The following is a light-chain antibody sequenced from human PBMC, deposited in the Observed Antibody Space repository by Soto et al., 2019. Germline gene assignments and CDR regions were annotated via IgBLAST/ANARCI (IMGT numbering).Light chain of an antibody. Sequence: SYELTQPPSVSVAPGKTARITCGGNNIGSKSVHWYQQKPGQAPVLVIYYDSDRPSGIPERFSGSNSGNTATLTISRVEAGDEADYYCQVWDSSSDGVFGTVTKVTVL. CDR3: QVWDSSSDGV. J-gene: IGLJ1*01. CDR1: NIGSKS. V-gene: IGLV3-21*04. CDR2: YDS.